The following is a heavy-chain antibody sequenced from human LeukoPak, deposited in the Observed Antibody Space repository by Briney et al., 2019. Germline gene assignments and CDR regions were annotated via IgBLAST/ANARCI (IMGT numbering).Heavy chain of an antibody. Sequence: GGSLRLSCAASGFTFSSYAMSWVRQAPGKGLEWVSAISGSGGSTYYADSVKGRFTISRDNSKNTLYLQMNSLRAEDTAVYYCAKAENSGSYFEYFQHWGQGTLVTVSS. V-gene: IGHV3-23*01. J-gene: IGHJ1*01. CDR2: ISGSGGST. CDR1: GFTFSSYA. D-gene: IGHD1-26*01. CDR3: AKAENSGSYFEYFQH.